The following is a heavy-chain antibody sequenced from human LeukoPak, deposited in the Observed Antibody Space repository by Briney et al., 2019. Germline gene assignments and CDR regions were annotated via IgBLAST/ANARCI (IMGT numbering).Heavy chain of an antibody. J-gene: IGHJ4*02. Sequence: PSETLSLTCTVSGVSISSYYWSWVRQPAGKGLEWIGHIYTSGSTNYNPSLKSRVTMSIDTSKNQFSLKMSSMTAADTAVYYCARERNTGGGDHYSDYWGRGTLVTVSS. CDR2: IYTSGST. CDR1: GVSISSYY. CDR3: ARERNTGGGDHYSDY. V-gene: IGHV4-4*07. D-gene: IGHD4-17*01.